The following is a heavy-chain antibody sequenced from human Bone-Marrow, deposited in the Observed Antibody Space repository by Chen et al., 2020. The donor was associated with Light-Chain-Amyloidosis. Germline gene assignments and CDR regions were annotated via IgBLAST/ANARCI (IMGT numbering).Heavy chain of an antibody. Sequence: QVQLVQSGAEVKKPGASVKVSCKSSGYTFTGYYMFWVRQAPGQGLEWVGWINPKSGGTKSAQKFQGRVTMTRDTSISTVYMELKRLRSDDTAIYYCARDSTRSTVTLDFDYWGQGTLVTVSS. CDR3: ARDSTRSTVTLDFDY. D-gene: IGHD4-17*01. V-gene: IGHV1-2*02. J-gene: IGHJ4*02. CDR2: INPKSGGT. CDR1: GYTFTGYY.